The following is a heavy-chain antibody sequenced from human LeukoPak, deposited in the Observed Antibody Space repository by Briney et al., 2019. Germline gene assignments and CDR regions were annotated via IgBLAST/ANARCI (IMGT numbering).Heavy chain of an antibody. CDR1: GFTFIDYD. V-gene: IGHV3-13*01. J-gene: IGHJ4*02. Sequence: PGGSLRLSCAASGFTFIDYDMHWVRQVIGKGLEWVSAIGIRGDTHYSGSVKGRFTTSRDNAKNSLYLQMNSLRDEDTAVYYCARGCGLHLSPASSYYDSRCRYFDDWGRGALVTVSS. CDR2: IGIRGDT. D-gene: IGHD3-22*01. CDR3: ARGCGLHLSPASSYYDSRCRYFDD.